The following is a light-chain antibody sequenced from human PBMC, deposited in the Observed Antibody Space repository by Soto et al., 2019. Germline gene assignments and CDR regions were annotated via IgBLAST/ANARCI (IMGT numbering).Light chain of an antibody. Sequence: DIQMTQSPSSLSASVGDRVTITCRASQGIRNDLTWYQQKLGKAPKRLITAASSLQSGVPSRFSGSGSETEFTLTSSSLQPEDLAAYYCLQHNSDPFTFGGGTQVEIE. CDR3: LQHNSDPFT. CDR1: QGIRND. V-gene: IGKV1-17*01. J-gene: IGKJ4*01. CDR2: AAS.